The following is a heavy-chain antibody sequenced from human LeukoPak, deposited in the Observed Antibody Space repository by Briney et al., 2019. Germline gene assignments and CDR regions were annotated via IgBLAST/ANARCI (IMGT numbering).Heavy chain of an antibody. D-gene: IGHD3-3*01. J-gene: IGHJ4*02. CDR1: GFTFSSYW. CDR2: IKQDGSEK. V-gene: IGHV3-7*01. Sequence: PGGSLRLSCAASGFTFSSYWMTWVRQAPGKGLECVANIKQDGSEKYYVDSVKDRFTVSRDNAKNSLYLQMNNLRVEDTAVYYCARGPLLEWLNTFDYWGQGTLVTVSS. CDR3: ARGPLLEWLNTFDY.